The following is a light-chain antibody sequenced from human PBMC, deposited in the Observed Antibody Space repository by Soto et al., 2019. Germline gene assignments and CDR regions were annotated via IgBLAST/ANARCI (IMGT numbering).Light chain of an antibody. CDR3: HQSYSIPIT. Sequence: DIVMTQSPDSLAVSLGERATINCKSSQSVLYSSNNKNQLAWYQQKPGQPPKLLIYWASTRESGVPDRFSGSGSGTDFTLTISSLQAEDVAVYYCHQSYSIPITFGQGTRLEIK. CDR2: WAS. V-gene: IGKV4-1*01. CDR1: QSVLYSSNNKNQ. J-gene: IGKJ5*01.